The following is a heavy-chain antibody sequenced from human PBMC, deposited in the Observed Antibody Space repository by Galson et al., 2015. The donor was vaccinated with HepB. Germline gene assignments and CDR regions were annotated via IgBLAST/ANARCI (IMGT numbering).Heavy chain of an antibody. Sequence: SLRLSCAASGFTFSSTEMHCVRQAPGEGLEWVSSISSSSAYIFYADSVKGRFTISRDNAKNSLYLQMNSLRAEDTAVYYCARDPTPSYSYGSGSSYKFAFDIWGQGTMVTVSS. CDR1: GFTFSSTE. CDR3: ARDPTPSYSYGSGSSYKFAFDI. J-gene: IGHJ3*02. D-gene: IGHD3-10*01. CDR2: ISSSSAYI. V-gene: IGHV3-21*01.